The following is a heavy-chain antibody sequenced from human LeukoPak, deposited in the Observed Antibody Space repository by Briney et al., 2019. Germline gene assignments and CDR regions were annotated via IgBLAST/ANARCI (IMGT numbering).Heavy chain of an antibody. CDR2: IYPGDSDP. CDR1: GYRFNTYW. Sequence: GESLKISCKGSGYRFNTYWIIWVRQLPGKGLEWMGLIYPGDSDPIYSPSFQGQVTISADRSINTAFLQWRSLKASDTAMYYCARLYYYEATGYFFVKEWDYWGQGTQVTVSS. D-gene: IGHD3-22*01. CDR3: ARLYYYEATGYFFVKEWDY. V-gene: IGHV5-51*01. J-gene: IGHJ4*02.